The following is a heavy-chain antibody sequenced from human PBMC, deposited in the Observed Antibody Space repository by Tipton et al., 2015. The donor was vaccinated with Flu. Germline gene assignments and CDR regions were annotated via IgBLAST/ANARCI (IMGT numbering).Heavy chain of an antibody. J-gene: IGHJ3*02. D-gene: IGHD5-12*01. V-gene: IGHV3-66*02. Sequence: CAVSGFTVSSKYMGWVRQAPGKGLQWVSVIYRGGTTYVADSVKGRCTISRDNSKNTLYLQWNSLTTEDTAVYYCATLGNSGTDGFDIWGQGTMVTISS. CDR3: ATLGNSGTDGFDI. CDR1: GFTVSSKY. CDR2: IYRGGTT.